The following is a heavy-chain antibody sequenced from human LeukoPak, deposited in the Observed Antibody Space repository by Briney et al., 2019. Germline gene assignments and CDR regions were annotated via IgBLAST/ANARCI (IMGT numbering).Heavy chain of an antibody. J-gene: IGHJ4*02. D-gene: IGHD6-19*01. Sequence: NPSETLSLTCTVSGGSISSYYWSPIRQPPGKGLEWIGYIYYSGSTNYNPSLKSRVTISVDTSKNQFSLKLSSVTAADTAVYYCARLNAGYSSGWHQLFDYWGQGTLVTVSS. CDR3: ARLNAGYSSGWHQLFDY. CDR1: GGSISSYY. CDR2: IYYSGST. V-gene: IGHV4-59*08.